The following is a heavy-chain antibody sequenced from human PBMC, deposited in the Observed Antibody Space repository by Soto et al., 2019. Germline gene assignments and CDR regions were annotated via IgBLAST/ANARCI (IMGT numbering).Heavy chain of an antibody. V-gene: IGHV4-4*07. CDR3: ARVCSSTSSFSLWFDP. CDR1: GGSISSYY. CDR2: IYTSGST. D-gene: IGHD2-2*01. J-gene: IGHJ5*02. Sequence: SGTVSLTCSVSGGSISSYYWSWIRQPAGKGLEWIGRIYTSGSTNYNPSLKSRVTMSVDTSKNQFSLKLSSVTAADTAVYYCARVCSSTSSFSLWFDPRGQGTLGTDSS.